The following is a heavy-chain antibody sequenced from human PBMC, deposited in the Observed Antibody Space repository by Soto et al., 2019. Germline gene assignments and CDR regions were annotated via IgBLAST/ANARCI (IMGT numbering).Heavy chain of an antibody. CDR2: VYNGGAT. J-gene: IGHJ4*02. CDR1: GFSVSSNY. D-gene: IGHD3-10*01. V-gene: IGHV3-53*04. CDR3: VRGRYGSEIH. Sequence: VGSLRLSCAASGFSVSSNYMTWVRQAPGKGLEWVSLVYNGGATHYAASVKGRFTISTHSSQSTLFLQMNSLRTEDTATYYCVRGRYGSEIHWGQGTKVTVCS.